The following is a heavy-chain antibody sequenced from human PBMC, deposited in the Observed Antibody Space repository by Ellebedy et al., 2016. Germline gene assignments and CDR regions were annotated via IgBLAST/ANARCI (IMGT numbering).Heavy chain of an antibody. V-gene: IGHV3-48*04. CDR3: ARTEYGDFY. J-gene: IGHJ4*02. Sequence: GESLKISCAASGFTFSSYSMNWVRQAPGKGLEWVSYISSSSSTIYYADSVKGRFTISRDNAKNSLYLQMNSLRADDTAVFYCARTEYGDFYWGQGTLVTVSS. CDR2: ISSSSSTI. D-gene: IGHD4-17*01. CDR1: GFTFSSYS.